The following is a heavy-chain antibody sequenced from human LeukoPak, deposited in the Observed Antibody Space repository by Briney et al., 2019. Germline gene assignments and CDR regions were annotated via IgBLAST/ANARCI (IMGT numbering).Heavy chain of an antibody. J-gene: IGHJ4*01. D-gene: IGHD3-10*01. CDR1: GFTFSSYS. V-gene: IGHV3-48*04. CDR2: ITSSSSTM. Sequence: GGSLRLSCAASGFTFSSYSMNWVRQAPGKGLEWVSYITSSSSTMYYADSVKGRFTISRDNAKNSLYLQMNSLRAEDTALYYCATYGSGSGTFFDSWGQGTLVTVSS. CDR3: ATYGSGSGTFFDS.